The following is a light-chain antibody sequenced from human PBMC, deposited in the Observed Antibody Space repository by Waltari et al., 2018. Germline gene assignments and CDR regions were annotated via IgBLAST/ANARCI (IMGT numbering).Light chain of an antibody. CDR3: SSYAGSNIYVV. CDR1: SSDVGGYNY. V-gene: IGLV2-8*01. Sequence: QSALTQPPSASGSPGQSVTISCTGTSSDVGGYNYVSWYQQPPGKAPKLMIYEVSKRPSGVPDRFSGSKSGNTASLTVSGLQAEDEADYYCSSYAGSNIYVVFGGGTKLTVL. CDR2: EVS. J-gene: IGLJ2*01.